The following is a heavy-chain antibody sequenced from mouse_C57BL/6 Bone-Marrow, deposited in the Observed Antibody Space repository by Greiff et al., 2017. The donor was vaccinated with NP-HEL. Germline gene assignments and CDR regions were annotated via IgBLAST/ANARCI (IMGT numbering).Heavy chain of an antibody. V-gene: IGHV14-4*01. J-gene: IGHJ2*01. Sequence: VQLKQSGAELVRPGASVKLSCTASGFNIKDDYMHWVKQRPEQGLEWIGWIDPENGDTEYASKLQGKATITADTSSTTAYLQLSSLTSEDTAVYYCTPAAYYFDYWGQGTTLTVSS. CDR3: TPAAYYFDY. CDR2: IDPENGDT. CDR1: GFNIKDDY.